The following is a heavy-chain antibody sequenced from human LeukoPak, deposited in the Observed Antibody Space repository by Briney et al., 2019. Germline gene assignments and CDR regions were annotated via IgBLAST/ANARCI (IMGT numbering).Heavy chain of an antibody. CDR3: ARDMSSSWYFFLDY. CDR2: ISAYNGNT. D-gene: IGHD6-13*01. V-gene: IGHV1-18*01. CDR1: GGTFSSYA. Sequence: GSSVKVSCKASGGTFSSYAISWVRQAPGQGLEWMGWISAYNGNTNYAQKLQGRVTMTTDTSTSTAYMELRSLRSDDTAVYYCARDMSSSWYFFLDYWGQGTLVTVSS. J-gene: IGHJ4*02.